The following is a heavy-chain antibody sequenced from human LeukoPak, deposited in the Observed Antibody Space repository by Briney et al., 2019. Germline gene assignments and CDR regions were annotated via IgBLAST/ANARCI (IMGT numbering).Heavy chain of an antibody. D-gene: IGHD3-9*01. CDR3: ARESTPYYDILTGYYGYFDY. J-gene: IGHJ4*02. Sequence: ASVKVFCKASGYTFTGYYMHWVRQAPGQGLEWMGWINPNSGGTNYAQKFQGWVTMTRDTSISTAYMELSRLRSDDTAVYYCARESTPYYDILTGYYGYFDYWGQGTLVTVSS. CDR1: GYTFTGYY. V-gene: IGHV1-2*04. CDR2: INPNSGGT.